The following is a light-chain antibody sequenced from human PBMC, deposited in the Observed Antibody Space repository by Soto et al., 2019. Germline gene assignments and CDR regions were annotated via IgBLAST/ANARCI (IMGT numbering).Light chain of an antibody. J-gene: IGKJ4*02. CDR3: QQYYNYILK. V-gene: IGKV1-8*01. CDR2: SAS. Sequence: AIRMTQSPSSFSASTGDRVTITCRASQSVSNSLAWYQQKPGKAPKLLIHSASTLQSGVPSRFSGSGSGTDFTLTISCLQSDDFATYSCQQYYNYILKCGGGTKVHIK. CDR1: QSVSNS.